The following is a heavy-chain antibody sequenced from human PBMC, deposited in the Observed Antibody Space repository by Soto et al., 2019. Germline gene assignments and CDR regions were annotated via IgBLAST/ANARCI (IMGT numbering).Heavy chain of an antibody. J-gene: IGHJ5*02. CDR2: ISWNSAGV. CDR3: VKDSGGWPRNLFDH. CDR1: GFIFDDFA. Sequence: EVQLVESGGGLVQPGRPLRLSCTVTGFIFDDFAMHWVRQAPGKGLEWVSGISWNSAGVVYVDSVKGRFTISRDNAEDSLYLHMNSLRPDDTAFYFCVKDSGGWPRNLFDHWGQGALVTVSS. D-gene: IGHD2-15*01. V-gene: IGHV3-9*01.